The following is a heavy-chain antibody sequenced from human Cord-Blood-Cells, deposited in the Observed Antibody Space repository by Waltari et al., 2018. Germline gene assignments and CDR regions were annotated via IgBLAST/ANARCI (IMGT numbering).Heavy chain of an antibody. D-gene: IGHD3-10*01. CDR2: IYYSGST. V-gene: IGHV4-31*03. J-gene: IGHJ4*02. Sequence: QVQLQESGPGLVKPSQTLSPTCTVPGCSTSNGGYYCSWIRQHPGKGLEWIGYIYYSGSTYYNPSLKSRVTISVDTSKNQFSLKLSSVTAADTAVYYCARDRDRGYFDYWGQGTLVTVSS. CDR1: GCSTSNGGYY. CDR3: ARDRDRGYFDY.